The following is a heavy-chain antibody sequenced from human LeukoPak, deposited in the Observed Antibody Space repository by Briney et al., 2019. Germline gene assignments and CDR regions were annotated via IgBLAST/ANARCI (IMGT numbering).Heavy chain of an antibody. Sequence: ASVKVSCKASGYTFTGYYMHWVRQAPGQGLEWMGWINPNSGGTNYAQKFQGRVTMTRDTSISTAYMELSRLRSDDTAVYYCARDIVYRVGARDYYYYYMDVWGKGTAVTVSS. CDR2: INPNSGGT. CDR3: ARDIVYRVGARDYYYYYMDV. CDR1: GYTFTGYY. V-gene: IGHV1-2*02. J-gene: IGHJ6*03. D-gene: IGHD1-26*01.